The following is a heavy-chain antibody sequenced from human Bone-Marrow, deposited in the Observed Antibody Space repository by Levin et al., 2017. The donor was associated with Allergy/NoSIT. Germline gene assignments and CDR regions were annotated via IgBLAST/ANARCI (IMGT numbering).Heavy chain of an antibody. CDR2: ISGSSSYI. Sequence: GGSLRLSCAASGFDFSTFHIHWVRQAPGKGLEWVSSISGSSSYIYYAESVRGRFTISRYNAKNSLYLQMTGMRAEDTAVYYCARLRATFGTFLTEYYHGLDVWGQGTTVNVSS. CDR3: ARLRATFGTFLTEYYHGLDV. V-gene: IGHV3-21*06. D-gene: IGHD3-3*01. CDR1: GFDFSTFH. J-gene: IGHJ6*02.